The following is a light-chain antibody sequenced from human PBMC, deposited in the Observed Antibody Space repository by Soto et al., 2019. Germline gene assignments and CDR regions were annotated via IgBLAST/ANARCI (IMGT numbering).Light chain of an antibody. CDR2: DAS. CDR3: QQYVSSPWA. CDR1: QSVGSS. Sequence: EVVFTQSPSTLSLSPGEIATLSCRASQSVGSSLAWYQQKPGQAPRLLIYDASKRATGIPARFSGSGSGTDFTLTISGLEPEDFAVYYCQQYVSSPWAFGQGTKVDIK. J-gene: IGKJ1*01. V-gene: IGKV3-11*01.